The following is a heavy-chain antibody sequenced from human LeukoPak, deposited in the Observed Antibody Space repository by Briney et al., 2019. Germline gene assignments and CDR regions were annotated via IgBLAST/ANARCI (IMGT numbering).Heavy chain of an antibody. J-gene: IGHJ4*02. CDR3: APGSGTLRE. Sequence: GGSLRLSCAASGFTFSSYGMHWVRQAPGKGLEWVAVILSDGSKEFYTDSVKGRFTISRDNSKNTLYLQMNSLRAEDTAVYYCAPGSGTLREGGQGTLVTVSS. CDR1: GFTFSSYG. D-gene: IGHD3-10*01. CDR2: ILSDGSKE. V-gene: IGHV3-33*01.